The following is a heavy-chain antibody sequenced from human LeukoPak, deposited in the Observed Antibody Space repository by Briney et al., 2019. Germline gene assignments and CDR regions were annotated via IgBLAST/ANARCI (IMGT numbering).Heavy chain of an antibody. CDR3: ARGRSRYYYDSSGTSPFDY. J-gene: IGHJ4*02. V-gene: IGHV3-53*01. Sequence: PGGSLRLSCAASGFTVSSNYMSWVRQAPGKGLEWVSVIYSGGSTYYADSVKGRFTISRDNSKNTLYLQMNSLRAEDTAVYYCARGRSRYYYDSSGTSPFDYWGQGTLVTVSS. CDR2: IYSGGST. D-gene: IGHD3-22*01. CDR1: GFTVSSNY.